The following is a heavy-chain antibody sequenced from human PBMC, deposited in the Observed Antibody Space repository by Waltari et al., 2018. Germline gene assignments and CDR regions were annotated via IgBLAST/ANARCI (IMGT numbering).Heavy chain of an antibody. V-gene: IGHV4-39*02. CDR1: GGSISSSSYF. J-gene: IGHJ1*01. CDR3: ARVPLVGPTLVFQH. Sequence: QLQLLESGTGLVKPSETLSLTCTVSGGSISSSSYFWGWIRQHPGKRLELIGSMFYSGSTYYNPSIKSRVIISVYTSKNHFSLKLTSVTAADTSVYYCARVPLVGPTLVFQHWGQGTLVTVSS. CDR2: MFYSGST. D-gene: IGHD1-26*01.